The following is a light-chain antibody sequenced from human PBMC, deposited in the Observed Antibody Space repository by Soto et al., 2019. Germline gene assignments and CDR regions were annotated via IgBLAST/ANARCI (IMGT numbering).Light chain of an antibody. Sequence: DFQMTQSPSSLSASVGDRVTITCRANQGISNYLAWYQQRPGKVPQVLIYAASTLQSGVPSRFSGRGSGSEFTLTINGLQPEDVGTYYCQRYNGAPYTFGQGTKVEIK. CDR1: QGISNY. CDR2: AAS. CDR3: QRYNGAPYT. V-gene: IGKV1-27*01. J-gene: IGKJ2*01.